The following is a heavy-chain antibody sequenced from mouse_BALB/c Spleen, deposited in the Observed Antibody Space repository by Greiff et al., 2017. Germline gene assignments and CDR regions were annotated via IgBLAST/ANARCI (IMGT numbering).Heavy chain of an antibody. CDR1: GFTFSDYG. Sequence: EVKLLESGGGLVQPGGSRKLSCAASGFTFSDYGMAWVRQAPGKGPEWVAFISNLAYSIYYADTVTGRFTISRENAKNTLYLEMSSLRSEDTAMYYCARQGAMDYWGQGTTGTVSS. CDR2: ISNLAYSI. CDR3: ARQGAMDY. V-gene: IGHV5-15*02. J-gene: IGHJ4*01.